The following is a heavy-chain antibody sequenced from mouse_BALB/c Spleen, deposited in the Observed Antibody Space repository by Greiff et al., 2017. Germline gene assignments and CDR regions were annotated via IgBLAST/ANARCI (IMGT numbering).Heavy chain of an antibody. CDR3: ARAYYGYGLDY. CDR2: ISSGGST. J-gene: IGHJ2*01. V-gene: IGHV5-6-5*01. Sequence: DVMLVESGGGLVKPGGSLKLSCAASGFTFSSYAMSWVRQTPEKRLEWVASISSGGSTYYPDSVKGRFTISRDNARNILYLQMSSLRSEDTAMYYCARAYYGYGLDYWGQGTTLTVSS. D-gene: IGHD2-9*01. CDR1: GFTFSSYA.